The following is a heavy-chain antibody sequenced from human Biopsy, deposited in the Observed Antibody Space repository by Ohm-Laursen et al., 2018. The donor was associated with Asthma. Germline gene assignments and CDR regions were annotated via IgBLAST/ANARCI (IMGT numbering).Heavy chain of an antibody. J-gene: IGHJ4*02. CDR3: SRDTLGYYFDI. D-gene: IGHD3-9*01. CDR1: GRHFGSYN. V-gene: IGHV3-30-3*01. Sequence: SLRLSCAAPGRHFGSYNMHWARQAPGKGLEWVAVITFDGSTQHYGDSVKGRFTISRDNSKNMLFLQMNSLRAEDTAAYYCSRDTLGYYFDIWGQGTQVTVSS. CDR2: ITFDGSTQ.